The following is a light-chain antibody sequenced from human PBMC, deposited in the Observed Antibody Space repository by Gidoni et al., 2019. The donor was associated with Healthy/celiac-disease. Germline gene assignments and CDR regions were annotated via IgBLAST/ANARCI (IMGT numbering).Light chain of an antibody. CDR3: QQSSNWPPFT. CDR2: DAS. Sequence: EIVLAQSPATLSLSPGERATLSCRASQSVSSYLAWYRQKPGQAPRLLIYDASNRATGIPARFDGSGSGTDFTLTISSLEPEDFAVYYCQQSSNWPPFTFGPGTKVEIK. CDR1: QSVSSY. V-gene: IGKV3-11*01. J-gene: IGKJ3*01.